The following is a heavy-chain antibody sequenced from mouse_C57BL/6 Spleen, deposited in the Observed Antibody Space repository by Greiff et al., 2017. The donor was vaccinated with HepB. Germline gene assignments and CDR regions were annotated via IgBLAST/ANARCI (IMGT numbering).Heavy chain of an antibody. J-gene: IGHJ2*01. CDR1: GYTFTSYG. V-gene: IGHV1-81*01. CDR3: ARSVIYYGSSYLDY. Sequence: VKLQESGAELARPGASVKLSCKASGYTFTSYGISWVKQRTGQGLEWIGEIYPRSGNTYYNEKFKGKATLTADKSSSTAYMELRSLTSEDSAVYFCARSVIYYGSSYLDYWGQGTTLTVSS. D-gene: IGHD1-1*01. CDR2: IYPRSGNT.